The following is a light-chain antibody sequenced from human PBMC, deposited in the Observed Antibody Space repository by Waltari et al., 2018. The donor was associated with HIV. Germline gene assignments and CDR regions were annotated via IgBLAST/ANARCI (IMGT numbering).Light chain of an antibody. Sequence: ELVMTQSPATLSVAPGERATLSCRASQSVSSNLACDQQKPAQAPRLLIYGASTRATGIPARFSGSGSGTEFTLTISSLQSEEFAVYYCQHYNNWPSFGQGTKVEVK. CDR1: QSVSSN. J-gene: IGKJ1*01. CDR2: GAS. CDR3: QHYNNWPS. V-gene: IGKV3-15*01.